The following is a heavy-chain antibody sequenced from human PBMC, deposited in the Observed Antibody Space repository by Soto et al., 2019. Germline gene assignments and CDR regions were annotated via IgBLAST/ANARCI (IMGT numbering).Heavy chain of an antibody. J-gene: IGHJ5*02. D-gene: IGHD3-10*01. CDR1: GGSISSYY. CDR2: IYYSGST. CDR3: ARGVVTMVRGVIYNWFDP. V-gene: IGHV4-59*01. Sequence: PSETLSLTCTVSGGSISSYYWSWIRQPPGKGLEWIGYIYYSGSTNYNPSLKSRVTISVDTSKNRFSLKLSSVTAADTAVYYCARGVVTMVRGVIYNWFDPWGQGTLVTVSS.